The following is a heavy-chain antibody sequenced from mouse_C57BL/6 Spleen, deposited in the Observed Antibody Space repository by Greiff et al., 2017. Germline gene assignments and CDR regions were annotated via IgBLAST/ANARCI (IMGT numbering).Heavy chain of an antibody. J-gene: IGHJ1*03. CDR2: ISDGGSYT. CDR3: AREELYFDV. Sequence: EVQLQESGGGLVKPGGSLKLSCAASGFTFSSYAMSWVRQTPEKRLEWVATISDGGSYTYYPDNVKGRFTISRDNAKNNLYLQMSHLKSEDTAMYYCAREELYFDVWGTGTTVTVSS. V-gene: IGHV5-4*01. CDR1: GFTFSSYA.